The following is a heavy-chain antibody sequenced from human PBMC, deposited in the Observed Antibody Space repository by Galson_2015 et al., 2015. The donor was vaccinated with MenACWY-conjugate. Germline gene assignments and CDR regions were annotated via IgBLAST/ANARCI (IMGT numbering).Heavy chain of an antibody. CDR1: GFTFTSSA. V-gene: IGHV1-58*02. D-gene: IGHD3-22*01. CDR3: AATGFSSGYYPY. CDR2: IVVGSGNT. J-gene: IGHJ4*02. Sequence: SVKVSCRASGFTFTSSAMQWVRQARGQRLEWIGWIVVGSGNTNYAQKFQERVTITRDMSTSTAYMELSSLRSEDTAVYYCAATGFSSGYYPYWGQGTLVTVSS.